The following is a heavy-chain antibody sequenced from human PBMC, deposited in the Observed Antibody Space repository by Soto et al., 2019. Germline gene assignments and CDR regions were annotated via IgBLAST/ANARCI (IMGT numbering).Heavy chain of an antibody. CDR3: AKDRVLRFLEWPIGSGMDV. J-gene: IGHJ6*02. D-gene: IGHD3-3*01. V-gene: IGHV3-30*18. CDR1: GFTFSSYG. Sequence: GGSLRLSCAASGFTFSSYGMHWVRQAPGKGLEWVAVISYDGSNKYYADSVKGRFTISRDNSKNTLYLQMNSLRAEDTAVYYCAKDRVLRFLEWPIGSGMDVWGQGTTVTGSS. CDR2: ISYDGSNK.